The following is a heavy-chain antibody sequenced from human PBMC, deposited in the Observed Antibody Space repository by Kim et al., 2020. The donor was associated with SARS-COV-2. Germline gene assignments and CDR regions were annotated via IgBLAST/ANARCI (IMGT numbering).Heavy chain of an antibody. J-gene: IGHJ4*02. V-gene: IGHV4-34*01. CDR1: GGSFSGYY. Sequence: SETLSLTCAVYGGSFSGYYSSWIRQPPGKGLEWIGEINHSGSTNYNPSLKSRVTISVDTSKNQFSLKLSSVTAADTAVYYCARGARGSYYYARPARERVRWDYWGQGTLVTVSS. CDR2: INHSGST. D-gene: IGHD3-22*01. CDR3: ARGARGSYYYARPARERVRWDY.